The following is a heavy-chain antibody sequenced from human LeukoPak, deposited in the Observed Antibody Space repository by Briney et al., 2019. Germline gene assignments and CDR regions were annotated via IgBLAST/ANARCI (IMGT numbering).Heavy chain of an antibody. CDR3: ARHRGYSNYFDY. J-gene: IGHJ4*02. D-gene: IGHD4-11*01. V-gene: IGHV4-59*08. CDR2: IYYSGST. Sequence: PSETLSLTCTVSGGSISSYYWSWIRQPPGKGLEWIGYIYYSGSTNYNPSLKSRVTISVDTSKNRFSLKLSSVTAADTAVYYCARHRGYSNYFDYWGQGTLVTVSS. CDR1: GGSISSYY.